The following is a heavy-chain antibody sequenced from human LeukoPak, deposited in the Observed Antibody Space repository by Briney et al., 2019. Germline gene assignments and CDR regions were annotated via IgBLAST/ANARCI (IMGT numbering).Heavy chain of an antibody. J-gene: IGHJ4*02. CDR3: ARDRGYSSGSGSDY. D-gene: IGHD6-19*01. Sequence: PGGSLRLSCTASGFTFSSYAMHWVRQAPGKGPEWVAVISYDGGNKYYADSVKGRFTISRDNSKNTLYLQMNSLRAEDTAVYYCARDRGYSSGSGSDYWGQGTLVTVSS. CDR1: GFTFSSYA. V-gene: IGHV3-30*04. CDR2: ISYDGGNK.